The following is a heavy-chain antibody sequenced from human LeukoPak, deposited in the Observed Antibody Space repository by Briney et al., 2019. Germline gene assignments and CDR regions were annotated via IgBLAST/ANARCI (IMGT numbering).Heavy chain of an antibody. CDR3: ARDSVAGTQGPAYYDY. Sequence: SQTLSLTCTISEDSVSINRAAWNWITQSPSRGLEWLGRTYYRYKRYNDYAVSVKSRITINPDTSKNQFSLQLNSVTPEDTAVYHCARDSVAGTQGPAYYDYWGQGTLVIVSS. CDR2: TYYRYKRYN. D-gene: IGHD6-19*01. CDR1: EDSVSINRAA. J-gene: IGHJ4*02. V-gene: IGHV6-1*01.